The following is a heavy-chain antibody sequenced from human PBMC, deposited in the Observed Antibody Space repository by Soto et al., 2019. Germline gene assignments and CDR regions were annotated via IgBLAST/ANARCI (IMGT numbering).Heavy chain of an antibody. CDR1: GGTFSSYA. J-gene: IGHJ6*02. Sequence: QVQLVQSGAEVKKPGSSVKVSCKASGGTFSSYAISWVRQAPGQGLEWMGGIIPIFGTANYAQKFQGRVTXIXXESTSTAYMELSSLSSEDTAVFYCASNNNVLTGSYYYGMDVWGQGTTVTVSS. V-gene: IGHV1-69*05. CDR2: IIPIFGTA. D-gene: IGHD3-9*01. CDR3: ASNNNVLTGSYYYGMDV.